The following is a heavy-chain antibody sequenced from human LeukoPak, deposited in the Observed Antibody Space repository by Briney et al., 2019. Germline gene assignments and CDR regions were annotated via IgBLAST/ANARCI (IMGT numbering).Heavy chain of an antibody. V-gene: IGHV3-48*02. CDR3: ARDTYDSSGYYPAMYYFDY. CDR1: GFTFSSHS. CDR2: ISSSSSTI. D-gene: IGHD3-22*01. J-gene: IGHJ4*02. Sequence: PGGSLRLSCAASGFTFSSHSMNWVRQAPGKGLEWVSYISSSSSTIYYADSVKSRFTISRDNAKNSLYLQMNSLRDEDTAVYYCARDTYDSSGYYPAMYYFDYWGQGTPVTVSS.